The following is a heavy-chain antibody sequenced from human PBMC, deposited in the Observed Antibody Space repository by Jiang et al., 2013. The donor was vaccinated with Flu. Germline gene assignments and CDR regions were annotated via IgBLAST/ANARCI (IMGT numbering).Heavy chain of an antibody. Sequence: GSGLVKPSETLSLTCTVSGGSISTYYWSWIRLPPGKGLEWIGYIYYSGSTNYNPSLKSRVTISVDTSKNQFSLKLSAVTAADTAVYYCARGLRRNVYKTFDYWGQGT. V-gene: IGHV4-59*01. D-gene: IGHD5-24*01. J-gene: IGHJ4*02. CDR3: ARGLRRNVYKTFDY. CDR2: IYYSGST. CDR1: GGSISTYY.